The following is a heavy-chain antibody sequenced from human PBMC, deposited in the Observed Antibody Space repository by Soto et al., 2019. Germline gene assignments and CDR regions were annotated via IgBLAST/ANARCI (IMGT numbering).Heavy chain of an antibody. Sequence: PGGSLRLSCAASGFTFSSYGMHWVRQAPGKGLEWVAVIWYDGSNKYYADSVKGRFTISRDNSKNTLYLQMNSLRAEDTAVYYCARVSIAARLSDAFDIWGQGTMVTVSS. CDR3: ARVSIAARLSDAFDI. CDR2: IWYDGSNK. V-gene: IGHV3-33*01. D-gene: IGHD6-6*01. CDR1: GFTFSSYG. J-gene: IGHJ3*02.